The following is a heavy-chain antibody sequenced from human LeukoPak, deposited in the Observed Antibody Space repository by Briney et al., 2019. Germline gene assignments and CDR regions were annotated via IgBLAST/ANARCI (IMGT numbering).Heavy chain of an antibody. CDR2: ISGSGGST. Sequence: AGSLRLSCAASGFTFSSYAMSWVRQAPGKGLEWVSAISGSGGSTYYADSVKGRFTISRDNSKNTLYLQMNSLRAEDTAVYYCAKTDSSSWYVSNWFDPWGQGTLVTVSS. CDR3: AKTDSSSWYVSNWFDP. CDR1: GFTFSSYA. V-gene: IGHV3-23*01. D-gene: IGHD6-13*01. J-gene: IGHJ5*02.